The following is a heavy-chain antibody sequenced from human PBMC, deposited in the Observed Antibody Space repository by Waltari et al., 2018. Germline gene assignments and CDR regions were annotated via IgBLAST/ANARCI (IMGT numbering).Heavy chain of an antibody. CDR2: IGTDGDT. Sequence: EVQLVDSGGGLVQPGGSLRLSCAASGFPFSNYDMHWVRQATGKGLCGVAAIGTDGDTKYPVSVKGRFTISRENAKNSLYLQMNSLRAGDTAVYYCTRGDPTAGAIDYWGQGTLVTVSS. V-gene: IGHV3-13*01. CDR3: TRGDPTAGAIDY. CDR1: GFPFSNYD. J-gene: IGHJ4*02.